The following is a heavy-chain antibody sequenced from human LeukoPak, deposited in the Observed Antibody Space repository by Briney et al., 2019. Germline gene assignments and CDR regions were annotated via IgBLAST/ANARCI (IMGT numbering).Heavy chain of an antibody. J-gene: IGHJ6*02. CDR2: ISSSSSYI. Sequence: GGSLRLSCAASGFTFSSYSMNWVRQAPGKGLEWVSSISSSSSYIYYTDSVRGRFTISRDNAKSSLYLQMNSLRAEDTAVYYCARDLDILTGYYSIHYFYGMDVWGQGTTVTVSS. D-gene: IGHD3-9*01. V-gene: IGHV3-21*01. CDR3: ARDLDILTGYYSIHYFYGMDV. CDR1: GFTFSSYS.